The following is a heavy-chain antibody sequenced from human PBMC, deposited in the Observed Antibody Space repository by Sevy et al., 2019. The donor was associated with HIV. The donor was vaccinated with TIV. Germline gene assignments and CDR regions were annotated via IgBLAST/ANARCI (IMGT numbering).Heavy chain of an antibody. J-gene: IGHJ6*02. CDR3: AREFCGGDCYSEDYYYYYGMDV. D-gene: IGHD2-21*02. V-gene: IGHV1-2*02. CDR1: GYTFTGYY. Sequence: ASVKVSCKASGYTFTGYYMHWVRQAPGQGLVWMGWINPNSGGTNYAQKFQGRVTMTRDTSISTAYMELSRLRSDDTAVYHCAREFCGGDCYSEDYYYYYGMDVWGQGTTVTVSS. CDR2: INPNSGGT.